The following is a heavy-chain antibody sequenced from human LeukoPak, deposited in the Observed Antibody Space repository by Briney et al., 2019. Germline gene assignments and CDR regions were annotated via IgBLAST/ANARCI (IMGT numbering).Heavy chain of an antibody. CDR1: GFTFDDYA. V-gene: IGHV3-43*02. Sequence: GGSLRLSCAASGFTFDDYAMRWVRHAPGKGLEWVSLISGDGGSTYNADSVKGRFTISRDNSKNSLCLQMNSLRTEDTALYYCAKDTQWLVTAYFDYWGQGTLVTVSS. J-gene: IGHJ4*02. CDR2: ISGDGGST. CDR3: AKDTQWLVTAYFDY. D-gene: IGHD6-19*01.